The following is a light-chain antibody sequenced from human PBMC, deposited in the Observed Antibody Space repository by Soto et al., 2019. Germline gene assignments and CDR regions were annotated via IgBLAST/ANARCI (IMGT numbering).Light chain of an antibody. V-gene: IGLV2-23*02. CDR1: SNDVGSYNL. CDR3: CSYAGGSIFVV. J-gene: IGLJ2*01. CDR2: EVT. Sequence: QSALTQPASVSGSPGQSVTISCSGTSNDVGSYNLVSWYQHHPGQAPKLMISEVTKRPSGVSNRFSGSKSGNTASLTISGLQAEDEADYYCCSYAGGSIFVVFGGGTKLTVL.